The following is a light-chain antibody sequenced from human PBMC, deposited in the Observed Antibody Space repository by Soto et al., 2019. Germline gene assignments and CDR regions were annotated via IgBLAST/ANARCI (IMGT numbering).Light chain of an antibody. CDR2: DAS. CDR1: QSAGTY. V-gene: IGKV3-11*01. CDR3: QQRTNWPPLT. Sequence: EIVLTQSPATLSLSPGERATLSCRASQSAGTYLAWYQQKPGQAPRLLIYDASNRATGIPARFSGSGSGTDFTLTISSLEPEDFAVYYCQQRTNWPPLTFGGGTKVEIK. J-gene: IGKJ4*01.